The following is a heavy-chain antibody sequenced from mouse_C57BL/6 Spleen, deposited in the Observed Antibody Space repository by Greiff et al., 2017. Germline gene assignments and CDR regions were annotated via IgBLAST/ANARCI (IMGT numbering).Heavy chain of an antibody. CDR1: GFTFSSYA. CDR3: ARDMGMVTTSYFDY. CDR2: ISDGGSYT. J-gene: IGHJ2*01. D-gene: IGHD2-2*01. Sequence: VMLVESGGGLVKPGGSLKLSCAASGFTFSSYAMSWVRQTPEKRLEWVATISDGGSYTYYPDNVKGRFTISRDNAKNNLYLQMSHLKSEDTAMYYCARDMGMVTTSYFDYWGQGTTLTVSS. V-gene: IGHV5-4*01.